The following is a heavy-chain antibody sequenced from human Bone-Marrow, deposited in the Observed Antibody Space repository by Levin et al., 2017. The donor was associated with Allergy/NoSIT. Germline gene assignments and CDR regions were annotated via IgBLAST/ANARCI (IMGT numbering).Heavy chain of an antibody. J-gene: IGHJ5*02. V-gene: IGHV3-23*01. CDR1: GFTFSTYG. Sequence: GGSLRLSCAASGFTFSTYGMNWVRQAPGKGLEWVSGISGSGAGTYYADSVKGRFTISRDNSKKTFYLQMNSLRAEDTAVYYCARGGTSGDYAPYHWFDRWGQGTLVTVPS. CDR2: ISGSGAGT. CDR3: ARGGTSGDYAPYHWFDR. D-gene: IGHD3-22*01.